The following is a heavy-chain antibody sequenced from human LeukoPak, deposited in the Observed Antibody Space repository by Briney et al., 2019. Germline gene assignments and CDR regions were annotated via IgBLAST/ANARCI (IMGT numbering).Heavy chain of an antibody. CDR2: MSYDGSNK. J-gene: IGHJ4*02. D-gene: IGHD6-19*01. CDR1: GFTFSTHA. V-gene: IGHV3-30-3*01. Sequence: PGGSLRLSCAASGFTFSTHAMHWVRQAPGKGLEWVAFMSYDGSNKYYADSVKGRFTIPRDSSQNRMYLQMNSLRAEDTAVYYCAKEVSWRVAGTMGLDYWGQGTLVTVSS. CDR3: AKEVSWRVAGTMGLDY.